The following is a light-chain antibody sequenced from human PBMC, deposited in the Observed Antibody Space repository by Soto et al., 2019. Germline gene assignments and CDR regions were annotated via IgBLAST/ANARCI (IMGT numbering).Light chain of an antibody. V-gene: IGKV3-15*01. Sequence: EVVMTQSPATLSLSPGERATLSCRASQSVISNLAWYRQKPGQAPRLLISDASTRATGIPARFSGSGSGTEFTLTISSLKFEDVAIYHCKQYNNWTPWPFGQGTKVAIK. CDR2: DAS. J-gene: IGKJ1*01. CDR1: QSVISN. CDR3: KQYNNWTPWP.